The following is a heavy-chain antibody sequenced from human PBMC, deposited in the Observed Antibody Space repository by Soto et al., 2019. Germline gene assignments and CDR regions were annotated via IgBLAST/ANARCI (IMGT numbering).Heavy chain of an antibody. J-gene: IGHJ6*03. V-gene: IGHV4-59*01. CDR1: GGSINSYY. D-gene: IGHD1-7*01. CDR2: IYYSGST. CDR3: AGTSSLQWYYMDV. Sequence: SETLSLTCTVSGGSINSYYWSWIRQPPGKGLEWIGYIYYSGSTNYNPSIKSRVTISVDTSKNQFSLKLSSVTAADTAVYYCAGTSSLQWYYMDVWDKGSTVTVSS.